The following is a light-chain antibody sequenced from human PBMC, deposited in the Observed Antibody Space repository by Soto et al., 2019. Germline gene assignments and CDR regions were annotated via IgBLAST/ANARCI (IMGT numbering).Light chain of an antibody. CDR2: KAS. Sequence: DIQMTQSPSTLSASVGDRVTITCRASQSISSWLAWYQQKPGKAPKSLIYKASSLESGVPSRFSGGGSGTEFTLTISSLXXXXXXXXXXXXXXSYPITFGQGTRLEIK. CDR3: XXXXSYPIT. J-gene: IGKJ5*01. V-gene: IGKV1-5*03. CDR1: QSISSW.